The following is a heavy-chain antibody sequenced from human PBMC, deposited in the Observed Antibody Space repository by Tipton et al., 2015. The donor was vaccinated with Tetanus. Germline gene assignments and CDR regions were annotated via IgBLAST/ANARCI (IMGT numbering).Heavy chain of an antibody. J-gene: IGHJ4*02. V-gene: IGHV3-33*01. CDR1: GFIFSSYG. CDR2: SWCDGTDK. CDR3: AREADCSGGSCFSGDFDN. D-gene: IGHD2-15*01. Sequence: SLRLSCAASGFIFSSYGIHWVRQAPGKGLEWVAVSWCDGTDKYYADPVKGRFTISRDNSKNTLYLQMNSLRAEDTAVYYCAREADCSGGSCFSGDFDNWGQGTQVTVSS.